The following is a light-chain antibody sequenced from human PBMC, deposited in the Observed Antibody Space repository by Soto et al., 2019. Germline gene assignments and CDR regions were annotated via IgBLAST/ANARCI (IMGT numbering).Light chain of an antibody. Sequence: EVVLTQSPATLSLSPGERATLSCSASQTIRSNFLTWYQQKPGQAPRLLIYTASTRAAGITDRFSGSASGTAVTNTSSRLEPEDFGVYSCHQYDYSSCQTFGQGTKLQIK. CDR1: QTIRSNF. J-gene: IGKJ2*01. V-gene: IGKV3-20*01. CDR2: TAS. CDR3: HQYDYSSCQT.